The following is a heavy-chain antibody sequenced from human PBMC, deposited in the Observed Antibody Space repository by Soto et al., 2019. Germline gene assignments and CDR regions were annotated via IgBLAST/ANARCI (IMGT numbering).Heavy chain of an antibody. Sequence: EVQLVESGGGLVQPGRSRRLSCAASGFTCDDYAMHWVRQAPGKGLEWVSGISWNSGSIGYADSVKGRFTISRDNAKNSLYLQMNSLIAEYTDLYYGAKDKFQGISSSWPYWGQGTMVTVAS. J-gene: IGHJ4*02. V-gene: IGHV3-9*01. CDR2: ISWNSGSI. CDR1: GFTCDDYA. CDR3: AKDKFQGISSSWPY. D-gene: IGHD6-13*01.